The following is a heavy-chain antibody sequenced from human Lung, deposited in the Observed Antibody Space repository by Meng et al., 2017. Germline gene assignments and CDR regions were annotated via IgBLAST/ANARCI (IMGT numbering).Heavy chain of an antibody. Sequence: QVQLVQSGAEVKKPGAAGKVSCKASGYTFTGSYMHWVRQAPGQGLEWMGRVNPNNGGTNYAQKFQGRVTMTRDTSISTAYLELSRLTSDDTAVYYGARYCRGTSCATYWGQGALVTVSS. CDR3: ARYCRGTSCATY. D-gene: IGHD2-15*01. J-gene: IGHJ4*02. V-gene: IGHV1-2*06. CDR2: VNPNNGGT. CDR1: GYTFTGSY.